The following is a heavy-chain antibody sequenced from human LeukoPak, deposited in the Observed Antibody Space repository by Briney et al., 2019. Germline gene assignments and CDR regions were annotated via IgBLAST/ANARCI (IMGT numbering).Heavy chain of an antibody. CDR1: GDSISSGSYY. V-gene: IGHV4-61*02. CDR2: IYTSGST. CDR3: ARVLAAAGNAFAI. Sequence: KPSQTLSLTCTVSGDSISSGSYYWSWIRQPAGKGLEWIGRIYTSGSTNYNPSLKSRVTISVDTSKNQFSLKLSSVTAADTAVYYCARVLAAAGNAFAIWGQGTMVTVSS. J-gene: IGHJ3*02. D-gene: IGHD6-13*01.